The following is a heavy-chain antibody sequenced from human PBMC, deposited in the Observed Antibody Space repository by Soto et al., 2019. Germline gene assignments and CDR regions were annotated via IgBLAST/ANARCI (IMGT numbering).Heavy chain of an antibody. D-gene: IGHD1-26*01. CDR2: MNPNSGNT. J-gene: IGHJ4*02. CDR1: GYTFTSYD. Sequence: QVQLVQSGAEVKKPGASVKVSCKASGYTFTSYDINWVRQATGQGLEWMGWMNPNSGNTGDAPNFQGTVTMTRNTSIGTAYMELSSLRSEDTAVYSCARDKVGAIDCWGQGTLVTVSS. V-gene: IGHV1-8*01. CDR3: ARDKVGAIDC.